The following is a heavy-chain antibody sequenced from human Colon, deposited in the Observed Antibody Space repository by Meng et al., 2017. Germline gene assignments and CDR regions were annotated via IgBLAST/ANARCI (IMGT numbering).Heavy chain of an antibody. J-gene: IGHJ6*02. D-gene: IGHD6-13*01. CDR3: ARDWGCKAGRNYYFYYGMDV. CDR2: IWYDGSNK. CDR1: GFTFSSYG. Sequence: GESLKISCAASGFTFSSYGMHWVRQAPGKGLEWVAVIWYDGSNKYYADSVKGRFTISGDNSKNTLFLQMNSLRAEDTAVYYCARDWGCKAGRNYYFYYGMDVWGQGTTVTVSS. V-gene: IGHV3-33*01.